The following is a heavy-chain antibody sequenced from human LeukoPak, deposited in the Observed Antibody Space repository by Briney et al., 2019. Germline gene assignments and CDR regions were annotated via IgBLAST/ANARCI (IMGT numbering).Heavy chain of an antibody. J-gene: IGHJ3*01. CDR1: GYTFTSYT. V-gene: IGHV1-3*03. CDR2: IGVGNGDS. D-gene: IGHD1-14*01. CDR3: ARERGIRDAFDF. Sequence: GASVKVSCKASGYTFTSYTIHWVRQAPGQSLEWMGWIGVGNGDSKCSQEFQGRVTLTRDTSATTAYLEVSSLRPEDMAVYYCARERGIRDAFDFWGQGTMVTVSS.